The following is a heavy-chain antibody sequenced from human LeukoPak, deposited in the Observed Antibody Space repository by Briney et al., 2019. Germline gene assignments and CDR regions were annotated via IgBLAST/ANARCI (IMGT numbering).Heavy chain of an antibody. Sequence: GGSLRLSCAASGFTFSGSAMHWVRQASGEGLEWVGRIRSKANSYATAYAASVKGRFTISRDDSKNTAYLQMNSLKTEDTAVYYCTRRVSGYSGYDFDYWGQGTLVTVSS. CDR2: IRSKANSYAT. J-gene: IGHJ4*02. CDR3: TRRVSGYSGYDFDY. CDR1: GFTFSGSA. V-gene: IGHV3-73*01. D-gene: IGHD5-12*01.